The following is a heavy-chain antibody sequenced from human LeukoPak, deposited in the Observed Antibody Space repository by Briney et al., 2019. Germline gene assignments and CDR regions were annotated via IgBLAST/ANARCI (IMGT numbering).Heavy chain of an antibody. CDR3: ARDRNIFYGSGSYYWFDP. CDR1: GGSISSYY. D-gene: IGHD3-10*01. V-gene: IGHV4-59*01. CDR2: IYYSGST. J-gene: IGHJ5*02. Sequence: SETLSLTCTVSGGSISSYYWSWIRQPPGKGLEWIGYIYYSGSTNYNPSLKSRVTISVDTSKNQFSLKLSSVTAADTAAYYCARDRNIFYGSGSYYWFDPWGQGTLVTVSS.